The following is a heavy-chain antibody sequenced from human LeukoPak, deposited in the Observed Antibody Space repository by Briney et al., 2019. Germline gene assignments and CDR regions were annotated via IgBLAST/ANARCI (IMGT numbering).Heavy chain of an antibody. Sequence: PGGSLRLSCAASGFTVSSYDTGWVRQAPGKGLEWLSYINSGGTEYYTDSVKGRFTVSRDNAKNSLYLHMNSLRAEDTALYYCARFSSTWYVAFDMWGQATMVTVSS. CDR3: ARFSSTWYVAFDM. CDR2: INSGGTE. V-gene: IGHV3-48*03. CDR1: GFTVSSYD. D-gene: IGHD6-13*01. J-gene: IGHJ3*02.